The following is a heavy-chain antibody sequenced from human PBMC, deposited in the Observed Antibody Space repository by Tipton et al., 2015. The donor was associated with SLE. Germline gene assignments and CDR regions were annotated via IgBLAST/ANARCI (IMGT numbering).Heavy chain of an antibody. J-gene: IGHJ4*02. V-gene: IGHV4-59*06. CDR3: ARGRGSGGEY. CDR2: IYYSGST. Sequence: TLSLTCTVSGGPLSSYYWIWIRQHPGKGLEWIVYIYYSGSTYYNPSLKSRVTISVDTSKNQISLELRSVTAADTAVYYCARGRGSGGEYWGQGSLVAVSS. CDR1: GGPLSSYY. D-gene: IGHD3-16*01.